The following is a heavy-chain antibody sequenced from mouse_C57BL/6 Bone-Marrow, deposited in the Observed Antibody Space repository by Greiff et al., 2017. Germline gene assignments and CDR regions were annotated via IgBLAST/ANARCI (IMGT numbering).Heavy chain of an antibody. J-gene: IGHJ4*01. CDR1: GFTFSSYA. D-gene: IGHD1-1*01. CDR2: ISDGGSYT. Sequence: DVHLVESGGGLVKPGGSLKLSCAASGFTFSSYAMSWVRQTPEKRLEWVATISDGGSYTYYPDNVKGRFTISRDNAKNNLYLQMSHLKSEDTAMYYCARSPYYYGSSYYAMDYWGQGTSVTVSS. V-gene: IGHV5-4*01. CDR3: ARSPYYYGSSYYAMDY.